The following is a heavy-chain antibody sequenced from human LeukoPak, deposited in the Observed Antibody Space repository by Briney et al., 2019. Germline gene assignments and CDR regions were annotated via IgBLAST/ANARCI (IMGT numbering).Heavy chain of an antibody. J-gene: IGHJ4*02. CDR3: ARVGSSGSILYFDY. CDR2: ISSSGSTI. V-gene: IGHV3-11*01. D-gene: IGHD6-19*01. CDR1: GFTFSDYY. Sequence: GGSLRLSCAASGFTFSDYYMSWIRQAPGKGPEWVSYISSSGSTIYYADSVKGRFTISRDNAKNSLYLQMNSLRAEDTAVYYCARVGSSGSILYFDYWGQGTLVTVSS.